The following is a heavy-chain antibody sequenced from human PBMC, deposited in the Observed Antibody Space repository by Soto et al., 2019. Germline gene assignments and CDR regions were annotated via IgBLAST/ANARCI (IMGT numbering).Heavy chain of an antibody. J-gene: IGHJ5*02. Sequence: KASETLSLTCAVYGGSFSGYYWSWIRQPPGKGLEWIGEINHSGSTNYNPSLKSRVTIAVDTSKHQFSLKLSSVTAADTAVYYCVWDTGYLNWFDPWGQGTLVTVS. D-gene: IGHD3-9*01. CDR3: VWDTGYLNWFDP. CDR2: INHSGST. CDR1: GGSFSGYY. V-gene: IGHV4-34*01.